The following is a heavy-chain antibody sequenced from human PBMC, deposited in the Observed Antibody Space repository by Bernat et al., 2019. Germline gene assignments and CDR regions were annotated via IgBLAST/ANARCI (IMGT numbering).Heavy chain of an antibody. CDR3: ARNMGQFRRNYYYYFMDV. CDR2: IKQDGSEK. D-gene: IGHD3-10*01. Sequence: EVQLVESGGGLVQPGGSLRLSCAASGFTFSSYCMSWVRQAPGKGLEWVANIKQDGSEKDYVDSVKGRFTISRDNAKNSLYLHMNSLRAEDTAVYYCARNMGQFRRNYYYYFMDVWGKGTTVTVSS. V-gene: IGHV3-7*03. J-gene: IGHJ6*03. CDR1: GFTFSSYC.